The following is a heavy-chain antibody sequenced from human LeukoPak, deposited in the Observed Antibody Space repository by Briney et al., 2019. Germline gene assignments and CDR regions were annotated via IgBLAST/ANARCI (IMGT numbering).Heavy chain of an antibody. CDR2: MNPNSGNT. Sequence: GASVKVSCKASGYTFTSYDINWVRQATGQGLEWMGWMNPNSGNTGYAQKFQGRVTITRNTSISTAYMVLSSLRSEDTAVYYCARERDGYNSEAFDIWGQGTMVTVSS. D-gene: IGHD5-24*01. J-gene: IGHJ3*02. CDR3: ARERDGYNSEAFDI. CDR1: GYTFTSYD. V-gene: IGHV1-8*03.